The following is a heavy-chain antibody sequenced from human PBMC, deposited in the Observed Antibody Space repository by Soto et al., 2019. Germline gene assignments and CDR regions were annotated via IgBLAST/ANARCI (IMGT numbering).Heavy chain of an antibody. CDR2: TSGSGGTA. J-gene: IGHJ4*02. V-gene: IGHV3-23*01. Sequence: GGPLRLLWAASGFTFNTHAMTWVRQAPGKGLEWVSSTSGSGGTAYYADSVKNRFTISRDNSKSTLYLQMNSLRAEDTAVYYCAKGGTTVATGVDSWGQGTLVTVSS. CDR3: AKGGTTVATGVDS. D-gene: IGHD4-17*01. CDR1: GFTFNTHA.